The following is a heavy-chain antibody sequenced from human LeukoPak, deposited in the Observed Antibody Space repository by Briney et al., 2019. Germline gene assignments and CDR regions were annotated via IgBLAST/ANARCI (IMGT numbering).Heavy chain of an antibody. D-gene: IGHD6-13*01. CDR3: AKHKAPGIAAYGMDV. J-gene: IGHJ6*02. Sequence: GGSLRLSCAASGFTFDDYAMHWVRQAPGKGLEWVSGISWNSGSIGYADSVKGRFTISRDNAKNSLYLQMNSLRAEDTALYYCAKHKAPGIAAYGMDVWGQGTTVTVSS. CDR2: ISWNSGSI. V-gene: IGHV3-9*01. CDR1: GFTFDDYA.